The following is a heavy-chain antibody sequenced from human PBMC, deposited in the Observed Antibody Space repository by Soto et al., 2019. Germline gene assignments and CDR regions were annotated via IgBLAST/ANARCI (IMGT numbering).Heavy chain of an antibody. D-gene: IGHD2-2*01. J-gene: IGHJ6*02. V-gene: IGHV1-69*13. CDR3: AREGLVLVPTTVNSDYYYYAMDV. CDR1: WDMFDTYT. CDR2: IIPRSAKS. Sequence: GGPVKGSCKGSWDMFDTYTITLVRQAPGRGAEGGGGIIPRSAKSNYAQKFEGRVTITADESTSTAYMELSSLRSDDTAVYYCAREGLVLVPTTVNSDYYYYAMDVWGQGTTVTVSS.